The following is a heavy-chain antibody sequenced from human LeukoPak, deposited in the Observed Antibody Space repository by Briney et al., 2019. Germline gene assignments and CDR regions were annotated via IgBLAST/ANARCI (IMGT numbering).Heavy chain of an antibody. CDR2: IIPILGIA. CDR3: ARVVYYDSSGYRHFDY. J-gene: IGHJ4*02. V-gene: IGHV1-69*04. CDR1: GGTFSSYA. Sequence: SVKVSCKASGGTFSSYAISWVRQAPGQGLEWMGRIIPILGIANYAQKFQGRVTITADKSTSTAYMELSSLRSEGTAVYYCARVVYYDSSGYRHFDYWGQGTLVTVSS. D-gene: IGHD3-22*01.